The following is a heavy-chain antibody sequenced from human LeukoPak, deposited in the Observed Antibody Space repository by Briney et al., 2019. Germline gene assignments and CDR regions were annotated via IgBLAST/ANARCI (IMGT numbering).Heavy chain of an antibody. CDR3: ARAAGEMATIRY. CDR1: RFTFSSYS. D-gene: IGHD5-24*01. V-gene: IGHV3-21*01. J-gene: IGHJ4*02. CDR2: ISSSSSYI. Sequence: PGGSLRLSCAASRFTFSSYSMNWVRQAPGKGLEWVSSISSSSSYIYYADSVKGRFTISRDNAKNSLYLQMNSLRAEDTAVYYCARAAGEMATIRYWGQGTLVTASS.